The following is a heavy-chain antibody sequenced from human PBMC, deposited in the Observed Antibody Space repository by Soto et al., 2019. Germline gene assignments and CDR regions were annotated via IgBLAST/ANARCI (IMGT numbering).Heavy chain of an antibody. CDR2: ISSSSSYT. J-gene: IGHJ6*02. CDR3: ASGYSSGWYNDYGMDV. D-gene: IGHD6-19*01. V-gene: IGHV3-11*06. Sequence: PEGSLRLSCAAAGFTFSDYYMSWIRQAPGQGLEWVSYISSSSSYTNYAGSVKGRFTISRDNAKNSLYLQMNSLRAEDTAVYYCASGYSSGWYNDYGMDVWGQGTTVTVSS. CDR1: GFTFSDYY.